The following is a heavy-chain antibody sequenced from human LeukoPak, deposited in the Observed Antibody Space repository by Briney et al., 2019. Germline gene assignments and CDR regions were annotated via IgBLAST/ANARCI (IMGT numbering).Heavy chain of an antibody. Sequence: ASVTVSCTASGYTFTGYYMHWVRQAPGQGLEWMRWINPNSGGSNYAQKFQGRVTMTRDTSITTAYMELSRLTSDDTAVYYCARSRSSGWYVIDYWGQGTLVTVSS. D-gene: IGHD6-19*01. CDR2: INPNSGGS. V-gene: IGHV1-2*02. CDR3: ARSRSSGWYVIDY. J-gene: IGHJ4*02. CDR1: GYTFTGYY.